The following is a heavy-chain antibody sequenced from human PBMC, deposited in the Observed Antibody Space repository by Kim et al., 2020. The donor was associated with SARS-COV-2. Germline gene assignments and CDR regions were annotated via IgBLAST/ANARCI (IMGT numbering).Heavy chain of an antibody. V-gene: IGHV4-34*01. J-gene: IGHJ5*02. CDR3: ARVARRTYGPKRNNGFDP. Sequence: KSRVPISVDTSKDQFSLKLSSVTAADTAVYYCARVARRTYGPKRNNGFDPWGQGTLVTVSS. D-gene: IGHD1-1*01.